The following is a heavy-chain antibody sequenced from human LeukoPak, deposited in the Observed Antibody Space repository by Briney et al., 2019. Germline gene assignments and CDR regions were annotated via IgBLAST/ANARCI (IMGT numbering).Heavy chain of an antibody. J-gene: IGHJ4*02. CDR1: GYTFTSYY. CDR3: ARALAASAGRRAAMMGD. D-gene: IGHD6-13*01. Sequence: ASVKVSCKASGYTFTSYYIHWVRQAPGQGLEWMGIINPSGGSTTSAQKFQGRVTMTRDMSTSTVYMELSSLRSEDTAVYFCARALAASAGRRAAMMGDWGQGTLVTVSS. CDR2: INPSGGST. V-gene: IGHV1-46*01.